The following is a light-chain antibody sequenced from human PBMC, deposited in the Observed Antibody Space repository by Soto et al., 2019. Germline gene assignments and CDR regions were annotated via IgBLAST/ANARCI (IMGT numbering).Light chain of an antibody. J-gene: IGLJ1*01. CDR2: EVS. Sequence: QSVLTQPASVSGSPGQSITISCTGTSSDVGDYKSVSWYQQHPGKAPKLMIHEVSNRPSGVSNRFSGSKSGNTASLTISGLQAEDEADYYCSSYTSSSTYVFGTGTQLTVL. V-gene: IGLV2-14*01. CDR1: SSDVGDYKS. CDR3: SSYTSSSTYV.